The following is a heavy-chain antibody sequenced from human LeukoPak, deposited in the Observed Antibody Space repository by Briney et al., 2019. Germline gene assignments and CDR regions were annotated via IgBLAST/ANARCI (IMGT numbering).Heavy chain of an antibody. CDR2: IKSKTDGGTS. Sequence: GGSLRPACAAPGFTLANAWTDWVRQAPGKGLGWVGRIKSKTDGGTSDYAAPVTGRFTISRDDSKSTLYLEMNSLKTEDTGVYYCSTLWYGAWGQGTLVTVSS. V-gene: IGHV3-15*01. CDR3: STLWYGA. CDR1: GFTLANAW. J-gene: IGHJ5*02. D-gene: IGHD3-10*01.